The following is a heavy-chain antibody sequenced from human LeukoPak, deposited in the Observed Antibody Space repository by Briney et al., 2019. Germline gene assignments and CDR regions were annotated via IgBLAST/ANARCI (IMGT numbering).Heavy chain of an antibody. CDR1: GGTFSTYA. D-gene: IGHD3-10*01. CDR2: IIPIFGTA. J-gene: IGHJ4*02. Sequence: ASVKASCKASGGTFSTYAISWVRQAPGQGLEWMGGIIPIFGTANYAQKFQGRVTITADESTSTAYMELSSLRSEDTAVYYCARDITGLGSGSYALDYWGQGTLVTVSS. CDR3: ARDITGLGSGSYALDY. V-gene: IGHV1-69*01.